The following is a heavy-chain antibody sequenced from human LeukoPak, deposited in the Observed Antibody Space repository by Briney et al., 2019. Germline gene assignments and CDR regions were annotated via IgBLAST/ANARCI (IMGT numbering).Heavy chain of an antibody. V-gene: IGHV1-2*02. CDR2: INPNSGGT. D-gene: IGHD6-13*01. CDR3: ANSIAAAGTGLPYYYYGMDV. Sequence: ASVKVSCKASGYTFTGYYMHWVRQAPGQGLEWMGWINPNSGGTNYAQKFQGRVTMTGDTSISTAYMELSRLRSDDTAVYYCANSIAAAGTGLPYYYYGMDVWGQGTTVTVSS. J-gene: IGHJ6*02. CDR1: GYTFTGYY.